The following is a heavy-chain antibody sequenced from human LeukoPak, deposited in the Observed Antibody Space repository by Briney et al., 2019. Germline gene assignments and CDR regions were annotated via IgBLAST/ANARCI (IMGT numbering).Heavy chain of an antibody. CDR1: GGSISSYY. D-gene: IGHD4-23*01. CDR3: ARPGPGMTTVAFDP. Sequence: SETLSLTCTVSGGSISSYYWSWIRQPPGKGLEWIGEINHSGSTNYNPSLKSRVTISVDTSKNQFSLKLSSVTAADTAVYYCARPGPGMTTVAFDPWGQGTLVTVSS. V-gene: IGHV4-34*01. J-gene: IGHJ5*02. CDR2: INHSGST.